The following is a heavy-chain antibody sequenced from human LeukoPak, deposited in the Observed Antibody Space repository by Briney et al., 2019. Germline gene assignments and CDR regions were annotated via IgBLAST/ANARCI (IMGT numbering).Heavy chain of an antibody. CDR1: GYTFTSYG. CDR2: ISAYNGNT. CDR3: ASPREFGELTYGMDV. Sequence: GASVKVSCKASGYTFTSYGISWVRQAPGQGLEWMGWISAYNGNTNYAQKFQGRVMITADKSTSTAYMELSSLRSEDTAVYYCASPREFGELTYGMDVWGQGTTVTVSS. J-gene: IGHJ6*02. D-gene: IGHD3-10*01. V-gene: IGHV1-18*01.